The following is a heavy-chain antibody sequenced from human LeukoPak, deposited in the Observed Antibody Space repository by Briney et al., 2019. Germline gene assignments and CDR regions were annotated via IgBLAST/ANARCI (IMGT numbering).Heavy chain of an antibody. Sequence: PGGSLRPSCTASGFTFNSYNMNWVRQAPGKGLEWVSSISSSSSYIYYADSVNGRFTISRDNAKNSLFLQMNSLRAEDTAVYYCARGYYYGLDLWGQGTLVTVSS. CDR3: ARGYYYGLDL. CDR2: ISSSSSYI. D-gene: IGHD3-10*01. CDR1: GFTFNSYN. V-gene: IGHV3-21*01. J-gene: IGHJ5*02.